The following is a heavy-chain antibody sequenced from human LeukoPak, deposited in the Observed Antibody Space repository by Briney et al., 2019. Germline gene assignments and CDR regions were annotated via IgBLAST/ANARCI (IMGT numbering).Heavy chain of an antibody. J-gene: IGHJ6*02. CDR1: GGSISSGDYY. D-gene: IGHD3-10*01. V-gene: IGHV4-30-4*01. CDR3: ARGGRRFGELLYGMDV. CDR2: IGYTGDT. Sequence: PSETLSLTCTVSGGSISSGDYYWSWIRQPPGKGLDWIGYIGYTGDTYYNPSLRSRVTISIDTSKTQFSLRLSSLTAADTAVYYCARGGRRFGELLYGMDVWGQGTTVTVSS.